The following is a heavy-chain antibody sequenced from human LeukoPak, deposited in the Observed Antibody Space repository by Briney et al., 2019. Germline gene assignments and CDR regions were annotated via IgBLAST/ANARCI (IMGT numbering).Heavy chain of an antibody. V-gene: IGHV3-30-3*01. D-gene: IGHD6-19*01. Sequence: GGSLRLSCAASGFSFSRNAMHWVRQAPGKGLEWLAVISNDGSTKKYADSVKGRFTISRDNSKNSLSLQMNSLRGEDTAVYYCARDLAVAGIGIDFWGQGTLVTVSS. CDR3: ARDLAVAGIGIDF. CDR2: ISNDGSTK. J-gene: IGHJ4*02. CDR1: GFSFSRNA.